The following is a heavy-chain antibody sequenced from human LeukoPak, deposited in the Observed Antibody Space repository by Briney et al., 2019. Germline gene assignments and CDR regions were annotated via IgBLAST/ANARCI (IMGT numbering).Heavy chain of an antibody. CDR1: GYSISSGYY. V-gene: IGHV4-38-2*01. Sequence: SETLSLTCAISGYSISSGYYWGWIRQPPGKGVEWIGSIFHSGSTYYNPSLKSRVTISVDTSKNQFSLKLSSVTAADTAVYYCARHGLVETTYYYYYMDVWGKGTTVTVSS. CDR2: IFHSGST. J-gene: IGHJ6*03. D-gene: IGHD1-26*01. CDR3: ARHGLVETTYYYYYMDV.